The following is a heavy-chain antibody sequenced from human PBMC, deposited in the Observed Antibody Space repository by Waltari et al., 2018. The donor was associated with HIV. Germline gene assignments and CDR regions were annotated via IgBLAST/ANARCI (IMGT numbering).Heavy chain of an antibody. V-gene: IGHV3-30*04. J-gene: IGHJ6*02. Sequence: QVQLVESGGGVVQPGRSLRLSCAASGFTFSSYAMHWVRQAPGKGLEWVAVISYDGSNKYYADSVKGRFTISRDNSKNTLYLQMNSLRAEDTAVYYCARSETTVYGMDVWGQGTTVTVSS. D-gene: IGHD4-17*01. CDR3: ARSETTVYGMDV. CDR1: GFTFSSYA. CDR2: ISYDGSNK.